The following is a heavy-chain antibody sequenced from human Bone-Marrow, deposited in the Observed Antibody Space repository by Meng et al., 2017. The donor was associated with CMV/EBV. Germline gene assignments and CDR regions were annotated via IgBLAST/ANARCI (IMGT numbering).Heavy chain of an antibody. D-gene: IGHD1-26*01. CDR3: ARGLLGVTPSGRSYKYHYYGMDV. Sequence: ASVKVSCKASGYTFTSYDINWVRQATGQGLEWMGWMNPNSGNTGYAQSFQGRVSITRDPSISTAYMELSSLRSEDTAVYYCARGLLGVTPSGRSYKYHYYGMDVWGQRTTVTVSS. CDR2: MNPNSGNT. CDR1: GYTFTSYD. V-gene: IGHV1-8*03. J-gene: IGHJ6*02.